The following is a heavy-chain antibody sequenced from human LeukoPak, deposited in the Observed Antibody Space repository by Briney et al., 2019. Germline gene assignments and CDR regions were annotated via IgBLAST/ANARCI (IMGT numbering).Heavy chain of an antibody. CDR1: GGSIGNYY. CDR2: IHTSGSN. CDR3: ARDRSSRWDSDWFDP. Sequence: SETLSLTCTVSGGSIGNYYWSRFRQPAGKGLEWIGRIHTSGSNNYNPSLKSRVTMSVDTSKNQFSLKLTSVTAADTAVYYCARDRSSRWDSDWFDPWGQGTLVTVSS. D-gene: IGHD6-13*01. V-gene: IGHV4-4*07. J-gene: IGHJ5*02.